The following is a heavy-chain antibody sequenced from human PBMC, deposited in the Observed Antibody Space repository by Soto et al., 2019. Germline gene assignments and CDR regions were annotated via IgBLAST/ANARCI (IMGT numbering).Heavy chain of an antibody. Sequence: GGSLGLACAASGFTFNTYAMTWVRQAPGKGLEWVSIISSSGDGTYYVDSVKGRFTISRDNSRNTLNLQMNNLRAEDTAVYYCARGYGSGPGDYYLDDWGQGTMVTVSS. CDR2: ISSSGDGT. V-gene: IGHV3-23*01. CDR3: ARGYGSGPGDYYLDD. D-gene: IGHD3-10*01. CDR1: GFTFNTYA. J-gene: IGHJ4*02.